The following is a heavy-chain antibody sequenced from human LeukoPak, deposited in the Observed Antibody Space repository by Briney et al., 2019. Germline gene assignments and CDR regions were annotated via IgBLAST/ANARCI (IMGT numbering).Heavy chain of an antibody. D-gene: IGHD6-19*01. CDR1: GYSISSGYY. CDR3: ARDGGVAVSGPPGY. CDR2: IFHTGNT. Sequence: PSETLSLTCGVSGYSISSGYYWGWIRQPPGKGLEWIGSIFHTGNTYYNPSLESRVTMSVDTSKNQFSLKLSSVTAADTAVYYCARDGGVAVSGPPGYWGQGTLVTVSS. V-gene: IGHV4-38-2*02. J-gene: IGHJ4*02.